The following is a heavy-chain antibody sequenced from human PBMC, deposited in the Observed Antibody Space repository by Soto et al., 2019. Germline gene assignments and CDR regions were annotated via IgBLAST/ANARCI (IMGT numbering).Heavy chain of an antibody. D-gene: IGHD4-17*01. CDR2: MYHSGST. CDR3: AKYGGKNAFDM. V-gene: IGHV4-30-2*01. Sequence: QLQLQESGSGLVKPSQTLSLTCAVSGASISSGGYSWSWIRQPPGKGLEWIGYMYHSGSTYYNPSLKSRVTISVDRSKGQFSLNLNSVTAADTAVYYCAKYGGKNAFDMWGQGTMVTVSS. CDR1: GASISSGGYS. J-gene: IGHJ3*02.